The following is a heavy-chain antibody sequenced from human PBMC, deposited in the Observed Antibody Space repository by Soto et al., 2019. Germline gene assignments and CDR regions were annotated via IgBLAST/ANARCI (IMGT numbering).Heavy chain of an antibody. V-gene: IGHV4-39*01. CDR2: IYYSGST. CDR1: GGSISSSSYY. CDR3: ARHGSIAAAGTDDAFDI. Sequence: PSETLSLTCTVSGGSISSSSYYWGWIRQPPGKGLEWIGSIYYSGSTNYNPSLKSRVTISVDTSKNQFSLKLSSVTAADTAVYYCARHGSIAAAGTDDAFDIWGQGTMVTVSS. D-gene: IGHD6-13*01. J-gene: IGHJ3*02.